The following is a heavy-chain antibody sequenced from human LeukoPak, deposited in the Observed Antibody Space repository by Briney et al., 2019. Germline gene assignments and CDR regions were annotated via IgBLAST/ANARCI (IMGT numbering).Heavy chain of an antibody. J-gene: IGHJ5*02. CDR1: GGTFSSYA. V-gene: IGHV1-69*06. Sequence: ASVKVSCKASGGTFSSYAISWVRQAPGQGLEWMGGIIPIFGTANYAQKFQGRVTITADKSTSTAYMELSSLRSEDTAVYYCARDNVVVVAATYSWFDPWGQGTLVTVSS. CDR2: IIPIFGTA. D-gene: IGHD2-15*01. CDR3: ARDNVVVVAATYSWFDP.